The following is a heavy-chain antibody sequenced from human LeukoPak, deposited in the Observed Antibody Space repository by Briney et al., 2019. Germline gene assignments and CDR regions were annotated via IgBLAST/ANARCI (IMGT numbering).Heavy chain of an antibody. CDR3: ARGGGAYYDFWSGYYQLDY. V-gene: IGHV4-59*01. D-gene: IGHD3-3*01. Sequence: PSETLSLTCTVSGGSISSYYWSWIRQPPGEGVEWIGYIYYSGSTNYNPSLKSRVTISVDTSKNQFSLKLSSVTAADTAVYYCARGGGAYYDFWSGYYQLDYWGQGTLVTVSS. J-gene: IGHJ4*02. CDR2: IYYSGST. CDR1: GGSISSYY.